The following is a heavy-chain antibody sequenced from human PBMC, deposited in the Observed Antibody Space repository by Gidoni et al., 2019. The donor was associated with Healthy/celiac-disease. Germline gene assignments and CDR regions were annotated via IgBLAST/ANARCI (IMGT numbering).Heavy chain of an antibody. J-gene: IGHJ2*01. CDR2: IYYSGST. Sequence: QPPGKGLEWIGYIYYSGSTNYNPSLKSRVTISVDTSKNQFSLKLSSVTAADTAVYYCARAGKSSGGRRLWYFDLWGRGTLVTVSS. CDR3: ARAGKSSGGRRLWYFDL. D-gene: IGHD2-15*01. V-gene: IGHV4-59*01.